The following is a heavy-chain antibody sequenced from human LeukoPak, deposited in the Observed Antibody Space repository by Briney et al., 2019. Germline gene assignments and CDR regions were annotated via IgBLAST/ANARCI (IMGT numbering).Heavy chain of an antibody. D-gene: IGHD3-10*01. J-gene: IGHJ4*02. CDR1: GFTFNDYA. Sequence: GRSLRLSCAASGFTFNDYAMHWVRQAPGKGLEWVSGISWDSGSIGYADSVKGRFTISRDNAKNSLYLQMNSLRVEDMALYFCTRDISPTMVAIDYWGQGTLVTVSS. V-gene: IGHV3-9*03. CDR3: TRDISPTMVAIDY. CDR2: ISWDSGSI.